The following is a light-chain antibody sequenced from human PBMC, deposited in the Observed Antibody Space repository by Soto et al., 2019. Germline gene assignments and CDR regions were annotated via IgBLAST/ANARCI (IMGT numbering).Light chain of an antibody. CDR2: AAS. CDR1: RDVGSD. Sequence: MTQSPSSLSASVGEKIIITCRASRDVGSDVSWYRQKPGQAPKLLIYAASNLYTGVPSRFSGSRSGTEFTLTISSLQPEDFASYYCLQDYGDSWTFGQGTKVEIE. J-gene: IGKJ1*01. V-gene: IGKV1-6*01. CDR3: LQDYGDSWT.